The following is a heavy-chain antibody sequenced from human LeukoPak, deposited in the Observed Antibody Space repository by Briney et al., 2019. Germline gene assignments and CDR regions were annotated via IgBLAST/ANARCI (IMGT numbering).Heavy chain of an antibody. Sequence: PGGSLRLSCAASGFTFSSYAMSWVRQAPGKGLEWVSAISGSGGSTYYADSVKGRFTISRDNSKNTLYLQMNSLRAEDTAVYYCAKDRKYCSGGSCYSDNWFDPWGQGTLVTVSS. CDR1: GFTFSSYA. V-gene: IGHV3-23*01. D-gene: IGHD2-15*01. CDR2: ISGSGGST. CDR3: AKDRKYCSGGSCYSDNWFDP. J-gene: IGHJ5*02.